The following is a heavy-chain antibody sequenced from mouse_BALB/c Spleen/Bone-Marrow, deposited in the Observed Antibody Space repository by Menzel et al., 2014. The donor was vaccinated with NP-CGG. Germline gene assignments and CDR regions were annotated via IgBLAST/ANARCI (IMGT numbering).Heavy chain of an antibody. J-gene: IGHJ4*01. CDR3: XXXXXXXXAXDY. CDR2: ISNGGTFT. Sequence: EVMLVESGGDLVKPGGXLKLSCAASGFTFSSYGFFWVRQTPDKRXEXVATISNGGTFTYYPDSVKGRFTISRDNAKNTLYLQMSSLKSEDTAMXXXXXXXXXXXAXDYXGXGTSVTVSS. V-gene: IGHV5-6*02. CDR1: GFTFSSYG.